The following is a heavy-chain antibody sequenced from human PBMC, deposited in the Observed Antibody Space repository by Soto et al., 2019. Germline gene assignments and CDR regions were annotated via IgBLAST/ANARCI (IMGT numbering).Heavy chain of an antibody. CDR2: IYSGGST. V-gene: IGHV3-53*01. CDR1: GFTVSSNY. CDR3: ARVQQLARDAFDI. J-gene: IGHJ3*02. Sequence: GGSLRLSCAASGFTVSSNYMSWVRQAPGKGLEWVSVIYSGGSTYYADSVKGRFTISRDNSKNTLYLQMNSLRAEDTAVYCCARVQQLARDAFDIWGQGTMVTVSS. D-gene: IGHD6-6*01.